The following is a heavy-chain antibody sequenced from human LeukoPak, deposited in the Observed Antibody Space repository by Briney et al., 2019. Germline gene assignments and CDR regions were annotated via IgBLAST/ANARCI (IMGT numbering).Heavy chain of an antibody. Sequence: PSETLSLTCTVSGGSISSYYWTWIRQPPGKGLEWLGYIYYSGSTNYNPSLKSRVTISLDTSKNQFSLKLSSVTAADTAVYYCARDGSPSCSGGSCYSIDFWGQGTLVTVSS. V-gene: IGHV4-59*12. CDR3: ARDGSPSCSGGSCYSIDF. CDR2: IYYSGST. J-gene: IGHJ4*01. CDR1: GGSISSYY. D-gene: IGHD2-15*01.